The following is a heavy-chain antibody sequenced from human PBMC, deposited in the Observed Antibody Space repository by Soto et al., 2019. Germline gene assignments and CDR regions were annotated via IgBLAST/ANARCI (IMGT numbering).Heavy chain of an antibody. V-gene: IGHV1-69*01. Sequence: QVQLVQSGAEVKKPGSSVNVSCTASGGTFSSYAISGLLQAPGQGLEWMGGVIPIFGTANYAQKFQCRVTLTADESTRTAYMELPSLRSEATAVHYCANTPQAIVVVPAAMPAWYYYYGMDVSGQGPTLTLSS. CDR2: VIPIFGTA. CDR1: GGTFSSYA. D-gene: IGHD2-2*01. J-gene: IGHJ6*02. CDR3: ANTPQAIVVVPAAMPAWYYYYGMDV.